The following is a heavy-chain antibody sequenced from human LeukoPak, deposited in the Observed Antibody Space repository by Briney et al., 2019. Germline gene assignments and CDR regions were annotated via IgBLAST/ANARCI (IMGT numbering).Heavy chain of an antibody. CDR2: IYTSGST. J-gene: IGHJ6*03. Sequence: SQTLSLTCTVSGGSISSGSYYWSWIRQPAGKGLEWIGRIYTSGSTNYNPSLKSRVTISVDTSKNQFSLKLSSVTAADTAVYYCARDNGGTAMAYYYYYYMDVWGKGTTVTISS. CDR3: ARDNGGTAMAYYYYYYMDV. D-gene: IGHD5-18*01. V-gene: IGHV4-61*02. CDR1: GGSISSGSYY.